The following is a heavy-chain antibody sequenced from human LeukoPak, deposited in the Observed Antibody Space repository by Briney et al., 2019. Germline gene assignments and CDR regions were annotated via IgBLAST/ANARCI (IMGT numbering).Heavy chain of an antibody. CDR3: VRGYRNDRHNWFDP. Sequence: TGGSLRLSCAASGFTFSSYWMHWVRQAPEKGLVWGSRINSDGRSTTYADSVKGRFTVSRDNAKNTLYLQMNSLRAEDTAVYYCVRGYRNDRHNWFDPWGQGTLVTVSS. CDR1: GFTFSSYW. J-gene: IGHJ5*02. CDR2: INSDGRST. V-gene: IGHV3-74*01. D-gene: IGHD5-18*01.